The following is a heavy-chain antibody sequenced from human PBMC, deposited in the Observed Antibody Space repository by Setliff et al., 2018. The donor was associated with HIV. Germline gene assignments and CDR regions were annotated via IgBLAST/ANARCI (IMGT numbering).Heavy chain of an antibody. CDR3: ARTKDCSSSSCPGTHHYYYMDV. Sequence: SETLSLTCTVSGGSISSDYYFWGWIRQPPGKGLEWIGTIYYSGSTYFNPSLKSRLTISVDTYKNQFSLKLSSVTAADTAVYYCARTKDCSSSSCPGTHHYYYMDVWGKGTTVTVSS. CDR1: GGSISSDYYF. V-gene: IGHV4-39*01. J-gene: IGHJ6*03. D-gene: IGHD2-2*01. CDR2: IYYSGST.